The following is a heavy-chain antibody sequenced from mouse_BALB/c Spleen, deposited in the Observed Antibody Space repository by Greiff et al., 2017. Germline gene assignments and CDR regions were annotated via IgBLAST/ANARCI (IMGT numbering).Heavy chain of an antibody. D-gene: IGHD6-5*01. CDR3: AREDMLYYYAMDY. J-gene: IGHJ4*01. CDR1: GFNIKDTY. CDR2: IDPANGNT. Sequence: VQLQQSGAELVKPGASVKLSCTASGFNIKDTYMHWVKQRPEQGLEWIGWIDPANGNTKYDPKFQGKATITAYTSSNTPYLHLSSLTSEDTAVYDGAREDMLYYYAMDYWGQGTSVTVSS. V-gene: IGHV14-3*02.